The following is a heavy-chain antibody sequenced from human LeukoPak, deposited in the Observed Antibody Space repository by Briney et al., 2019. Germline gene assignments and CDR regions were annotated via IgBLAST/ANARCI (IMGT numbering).Heavy chain of an antibody. V-gene: IGHV4-38-2*02. CDR2: IYHSGST. CDR3: AKSEQQLGPRRWFDP. CDR1: GGSISSGYY. Sequence: SETLSLTCTVSGGSISSGYYWGWIRQPPGKGLEWIGSIYHSGSTYYNPSLKSRVTISVDTSKNQFSLKLSSVTAADTAVYYCAKSEQQLGPRRWFDPWGQGTLVTVSS. D-gene: IGHD6-13*01. J-gene: IGHJ5*02.